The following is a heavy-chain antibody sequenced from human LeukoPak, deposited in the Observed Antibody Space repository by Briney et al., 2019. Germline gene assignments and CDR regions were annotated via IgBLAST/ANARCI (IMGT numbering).Heavy chain of an antibody. CDR2: ISSRSGAI. J-gene: IGHJ3*02. Sequence: GGSLRLSCAVSGFTFSSYNMNWVRQAPGKGLEWVSYISSRSGAIYYADSVKGRFTISRDNAKNSLYLQMNSLRDEDTAVYYCARGVYTFDIWGQGTMVTVSS. CDR1: GFTFSSYN. V-gene: IGHV3-48*02. CDR3: ARGVYTFDI. D-gene: IGHD6-6*01.